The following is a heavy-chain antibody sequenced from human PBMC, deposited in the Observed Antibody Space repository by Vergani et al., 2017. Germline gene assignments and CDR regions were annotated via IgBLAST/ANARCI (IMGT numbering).Heavy chain of an antibody. CDR1: GFTFSHYS. CDR3: AREMSNEGFDY. J-gene: IGHJ4*02. CDR2: ISGNNDDV. D-gene: IGHD4-11*01. V-gene: IGHV3-21*01. Sequence: EVQMVESGGGLVKPGGSLRLSCVASGFTFSHYSMNWVRQAPGKGLEWVSSISGNNDDVYYADSVKGRFTISRDNAKNSLFLQMSSLKVEDTGVYYCAREMSNEGFDYWGQGTRVTVP.